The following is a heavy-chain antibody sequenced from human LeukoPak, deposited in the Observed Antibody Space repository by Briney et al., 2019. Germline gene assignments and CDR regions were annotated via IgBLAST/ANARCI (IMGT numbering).Heavy chain of an antibody. CDR1: GFTFSSYW. J-gene: IGHJ4*02. V-gene: IGHV3-7*01. CDR3: ARGGPAYYDILTGYLYYFDY. Sequence: PGGSLRLSCAASGFTFSSYWMSWVRQAPGKGLEWVANIKQDGSEKYYVDSVKGRFTISRDNAKNMLYLQMNSLRAEDTAVYYCARGGPAYYDILTGYLYYFDYWGQGTLVTVSS. CDR2: IKQDGSEK. D-gene: IGHD3-9*01.